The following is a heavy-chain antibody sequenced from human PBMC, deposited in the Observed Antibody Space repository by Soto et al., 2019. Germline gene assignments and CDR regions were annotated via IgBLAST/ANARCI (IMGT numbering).Heavy chain of an antibody. CDR1: GGTFSSYA. Sequence: ASVKVSCKASGGTFSSYAISWVRQAPGQGLEWMGGIIPIFGTANYAQKFQGRVTITADKSTSTAYMELSSLRSEDTAVYYCARSAGYDILTGLYASTYYYYGMDVWGQGTTVTVSS. CDR2: IIPIFGTA. CDR3: ARSAGYDILTGLYASTYYYYGMDV. D-gene: IGHD3-9*01. J-gene: IGHJ6*02. V-gene: IGHV1-69*06.